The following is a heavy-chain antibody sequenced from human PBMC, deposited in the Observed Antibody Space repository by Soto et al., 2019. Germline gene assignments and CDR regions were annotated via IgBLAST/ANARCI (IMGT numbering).Heavy chain of an antibody. V-gene: IGHV4-59*01. Sequence: QVQLQESGPGLVKPSETLSLTCTVSAGSISSYYWSWIRQPPGKGLEWIGYIYYSGSTNYNPSLKSRVTISVDTSKNQFSLKLSSVTAAVTAVYYCARNYGLVALDIWGQGTMVTVS. CDR1: AGSISSYY. CDR3: ARNYGLVALDI. J-gene: IGHJ3*02. D-gene: IGHD3-10*01. CDR2: IYYSGST.